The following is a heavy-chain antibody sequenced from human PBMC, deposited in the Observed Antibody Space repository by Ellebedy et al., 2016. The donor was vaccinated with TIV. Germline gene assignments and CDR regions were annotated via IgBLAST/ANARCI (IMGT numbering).Heavy chain of an antibody. J-gene: IGHJ4*02. Sequence: GGSLRLSCAASGFIFSFYWMSWVRQAPGKGLEWVANIKQDGSEKYYVDSVKGRFTISRDNAKNTLYLQLNSLRAEDTAMYYCARGDYGGYEYWGQGTLVTVSS. CDR1: GFIFSFYW. V-gene: IGHV3-7*04. CDR3: ARGDYGGYEY. CDR2: IKQDGSEK. D-gene: IGHD4-17*01.